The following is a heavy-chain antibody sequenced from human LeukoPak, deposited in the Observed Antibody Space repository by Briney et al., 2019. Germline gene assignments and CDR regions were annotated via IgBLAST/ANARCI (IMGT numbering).Heavy chain of an antibody. J-gene: IGHJ3*02. D-gene: IGHD6-6*01. CDR3: ARGGSSYSDAFDI. V-gene: IGHV1-8*01. Sequence: GASVKVSCKASGYTFASYDINWVRQATGQGLEWMGWMNPNSGSTGYAQKFQGRVTMTRNTSISTAYMELSSLRAEDTAVYYCARGGSSYSDAFDIWGQGTMVTVSS. CDR2: MNPNSGST. CDR1: GYTFASYD.